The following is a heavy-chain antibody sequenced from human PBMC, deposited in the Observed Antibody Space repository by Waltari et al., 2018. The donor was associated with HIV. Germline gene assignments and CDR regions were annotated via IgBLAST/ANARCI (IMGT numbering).Heavy chain of an antibody. J-gene: IGHJ6*02. Sequence: QVQLVESGGGVVQPGRSLRLSCAASGFTFSSYGMHWVRQAPGKGLEWVAVISYDGSNKYYADSVKGRFTISRDNSKNTLDLQMNSLRAEDTAVYYCAAGIGGVVIKGGIYYYGMDVWGQGTTVTVSS. CDR1: GFTFSSYG. CDR3: AAGIGGVVIKGGIYYYGMDV. V-gene: IGHV3-30*03. CDR2: ISYDGSNK. D-gene: IGHD3-3*01.